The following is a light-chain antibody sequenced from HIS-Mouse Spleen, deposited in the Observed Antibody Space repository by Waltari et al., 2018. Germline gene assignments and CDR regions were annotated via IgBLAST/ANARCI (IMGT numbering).Light chain of an antibody. V-gene: IGKV2-30*02. CDR2: KVS. CDR1: QSLVHSDGNTY. Sequence: DVVMTQSPLSLPVTLGQPASISCRSSQSLVHSDGNTYLNWFQQRPGQSPRRLIYKVSNRDSGVPDRFSGSGSGTEFTLKISRVEAEDVGVYYCMQGTHWPPITFGQGTRLEIK. J-gene: IGKJ5*01. CDR3: MQGTHWPPIT.